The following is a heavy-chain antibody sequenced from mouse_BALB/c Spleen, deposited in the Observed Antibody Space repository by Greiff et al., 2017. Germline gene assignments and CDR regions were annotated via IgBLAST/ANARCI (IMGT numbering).Heavy chain of an antibody. CDR2: INPSTGYT. D-gene: IGHD1-2*01. V-gene: IGHV1-7*01. CDR1: GYTFTSYW. CDR3: ARAKALRLPAMDY. Sequence: QVQLQQSGAELAKPGASVKMSCKASGYTFTSYWMHWVKQRPGQGLEWIGYINPSTGYTEYNQKFKDKATLTADKSSSTAYMQLSSLTSEDSAVYYCARAKALRLPAMDYWGQGTSVTVSS. J-gene: IGHJ4*01.